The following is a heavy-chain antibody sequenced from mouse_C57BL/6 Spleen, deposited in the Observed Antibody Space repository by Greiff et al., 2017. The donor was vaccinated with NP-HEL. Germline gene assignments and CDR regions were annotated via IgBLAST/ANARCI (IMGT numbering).Heavy chain of an antibody. J-gene: IGHJ3*01. D-gene: IGHD3-2*02. V-gene: IGHV2-2*01. CDR2: IWSGGST. Sequence: VKLVESGPGLVQPSQSLSITCTVSGFSLTSYGVHWVRQSPGKGLEWLGVIWSGGSTDYNAAFISRLSISKDNSKSQVFFKMNSLQADDTAIYYCARKGDSSGYGFAYWGQGTLVTVSA. CDR3: ARKGDSSGYGFAY. CDR1: GFSLTSYG.